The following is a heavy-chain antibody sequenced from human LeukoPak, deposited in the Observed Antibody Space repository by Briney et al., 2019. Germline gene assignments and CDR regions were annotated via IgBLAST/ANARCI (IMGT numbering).Heavy chain of an antibody. CDR3: VRDNPTCCGVVPANIDDY. Sequence: HPGGSLRLSCAASGFTFSRDSMNWVRQAPGKGLEWVSYINGGSSPIYYADSVRGRFTISRDNAKNSLYLQMNSLRAEDTAVYYCVRDNPTCCGVVPANIDDYWGQGTLVTVSS. CDR1: GFTFSRDS. CDR2: INGGSSPI. D-gene: IGHD2-15*01. J-gene: IGHJ4*02. V-gene: IGHV3-48*01.